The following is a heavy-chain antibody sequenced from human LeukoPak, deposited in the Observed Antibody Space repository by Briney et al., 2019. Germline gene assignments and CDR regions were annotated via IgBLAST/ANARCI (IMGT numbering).Heavy chain of an antibody. J-gene: IGHJ6*04. Sequence: ASETLSLTRTVSGGSISSYYWSWIRQPAGKGLEWIGRIYTSGSTNYNPSLKSRVTMSVDTSKNQFSLKLSSVTAADTAVYYCAGSKHYYDSTGSTGVWGKGTTVTISS. CDR3: AGSKHYYDSTGSTGV. CDR1: GGSISSYY. D-gene: IGHD3-22*01. CDR2: IYTSGST. V-gene: IGHV4-4*07.